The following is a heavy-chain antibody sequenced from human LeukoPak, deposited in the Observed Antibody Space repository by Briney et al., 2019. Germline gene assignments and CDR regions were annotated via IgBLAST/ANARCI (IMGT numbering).Heavy chain of an antibody. V-gene: IGHV3-30*02. Sequence: PGGSLRLSCAASGFTFSSMHWVRQAPGKGLEWVAFIRYDGSNKYYADSVKGRFTISRDNSKNTLYLQMNSLRAEDTAVYYCANGRNSGSYHPDFDYWGQGTLVTVSS. CDR3: ANGRNSGSYHPDFDY. CDR2: IRYDGSNK. CDR1: GFTFSS. J-gene: IGHJ4*02. D-gene: IGHD1-26*01.